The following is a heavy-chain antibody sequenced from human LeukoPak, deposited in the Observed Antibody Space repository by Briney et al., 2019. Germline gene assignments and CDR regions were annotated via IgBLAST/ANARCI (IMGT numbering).Heavy chain of an antibody. CDR1: GYTFSSYY. Sequence: ASVKVSCKASGYTFSSYYMHWVRQAPGQGLEWMGIINPSGGSTSYAQKFQGRVTMTRDTSTTTVYIELSSLRSEDTAVYYCAREKEIQGQIHYSFDYWGQGTLVTVSS. D-gene: IGHD3-10*01. CDR3: AREKEIQGQIHYSFDY. J-gene: IGHJ4*02. CDR2: INPSGGST. V-gene: IGHV1-46*01.